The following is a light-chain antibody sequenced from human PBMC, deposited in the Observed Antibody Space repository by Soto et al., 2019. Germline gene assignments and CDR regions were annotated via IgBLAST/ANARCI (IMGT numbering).Light chain of an antibody. J-gene: IGLJ1*01. CDR3: SSYAGSSNV. V-gene: IGLV2-8*01. CDR1: SSDVGGYNY. Sequence: QSVLTQPPSASGSPGQSVAISCTGTSSDVGGYNYVSWYQQHPGKAPKLMIYEVNKRPSGVPDRFSGSKSGNTASLTVSGLQAEDEADYYGSSYAGSSNVVGTGTKLTVL. CDR2: EVN.